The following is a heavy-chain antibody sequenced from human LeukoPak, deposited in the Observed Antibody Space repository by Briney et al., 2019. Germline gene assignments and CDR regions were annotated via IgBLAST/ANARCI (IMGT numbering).Heavy chain of an antibody. D-gene: IGHD3-9*01. J-gene: IGHJ6*03. Sequence: GGSLRLSCAASGFTFSSYEMNWVRQAPGKGLEWVSYISSSGSTIYYADSVKGRFTISRDNAKNSLYLQMNSLRAEDTAVYYCARVGYYDILTGSFYYYYYMDVWGKGTTVTVSS. CDR3: ARVGYYDILTGSFYYYYYMDV. V-gene: IGHV3-48*03. CDR1: GFTFSSYE. CDR2: ISSSGSTI.